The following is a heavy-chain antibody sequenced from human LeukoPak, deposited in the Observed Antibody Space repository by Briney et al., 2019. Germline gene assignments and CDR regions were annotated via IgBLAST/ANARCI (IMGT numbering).Heavy chain of an antibody. D-gene: IGHD2-2*01. CDR2: ISGSGAST. CDR1: GFTFSSYA. CDR3: AKDLYCSSNSCYLFDY. J-gene: IGHJ4*02. Sequence: GGSLRLSCAASGFTFSSYAMSWVRQAPGKGLEWVSAISGSGASTYYADSVKGRFTISRDYSKNTLYLQMDSLRAEDTAVYYCAKDLYCSSNSCYLFDYWGQGTLVTVSS. V-gene: IGHV3-23*01.